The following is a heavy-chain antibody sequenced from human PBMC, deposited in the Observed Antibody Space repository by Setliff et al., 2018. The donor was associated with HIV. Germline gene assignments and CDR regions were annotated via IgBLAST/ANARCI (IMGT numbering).Heavy chain of an antibody. J-gene: IGHJ4*02. D-gene: IGHD3-10*01. Sequence: SETLSLTCTVSGASISSGAYFWIWIRQHPGKGLEWMGYIYYTGSTYYNPSLTSRVTISVDTSKNKFSLRLTSVTAADTALYYCARGAPYGSGRHRWNSWGQGTLVTV. CDR2: IYYTGST. V-gene: IGHV4-31*03. CDR3: ARGAPYGSGRHRWNS. CDR1: GASISSGAYF.